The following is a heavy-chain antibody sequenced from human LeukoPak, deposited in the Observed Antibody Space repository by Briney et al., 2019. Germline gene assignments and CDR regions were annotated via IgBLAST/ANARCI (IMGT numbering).Heavy chain of an antibody. J-gene: IGHJ4*02. CDR1: GGSFSGYY. CDR2: INHSGST. CDR3: ARECSVVVVTPTDY. D-gene: IGHD2-21*02. V-gene: IGHV4-34*01. Sequence: NPSETLSLTCAVYGGSFSGYYWSWIRQPPGKGLEWIGEINHSGSTNYNPSLKSRVTISVDTSKNQFSLKLSSVTAADTAVYYCARECSVVVVTPTDYWGQGTLVTVSS.